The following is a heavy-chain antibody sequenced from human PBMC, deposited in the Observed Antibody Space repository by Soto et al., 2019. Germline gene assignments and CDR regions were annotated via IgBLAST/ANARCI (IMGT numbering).Heavy chain of an antibody. D-gene: IGHD4-17*01. CDR1: GFTFSSYS. CDR2: ISSSSSTI. Sequence: EVQLVESGGGLVQPGGSLRLCCAASGFTFSSYSMNWVRQAPGKGLEWVSYISSSSSTIYYADSVKGRFTISRDNAKNSLYLQMNSLRDEDTAVYYCASCRNADYAVSRCAFDIWGQGTMVTVSS. CDR3: ASCRNADYAVSRCAFDI. J-gene: IGHJ3*02. V-gene: IGHV3-48*02.